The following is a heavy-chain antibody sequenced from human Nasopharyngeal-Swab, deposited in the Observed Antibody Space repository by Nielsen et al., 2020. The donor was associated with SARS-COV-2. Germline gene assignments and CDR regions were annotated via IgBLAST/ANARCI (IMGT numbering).Heavy chain of an antibody. D-gene: IGHD3-22*01. J-gene: IGHJ6*02. CDR2: IKKDGSEK. CDR3: ARDSKPGGGYYSLYYYNYYGMDV. Sequence: WIRQPPGKGLEWVANIKKDGSEKYYVDSVKGRFTVSRDNAKNSLYLQMNGLRAEDTAVYYCARDSKPGGGYYSLYYYNYYGMDVWGQGTTVTVSS. V-gene: IGHV3-7*01.